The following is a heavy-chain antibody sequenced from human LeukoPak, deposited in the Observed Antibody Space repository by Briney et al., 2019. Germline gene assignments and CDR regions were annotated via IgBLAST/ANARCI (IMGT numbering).Heavy chain of an antibody. CDR1: GGSFSSYA. V-gene: IGHV1-69*01. CDR2: IIPILDTA. D-gene: IGHD1-26*01. CDR3: ARGPEYSGSYPLLDY. J-gene: IGHJ4*02. Sequence: ASVKVSCKASGGSFSSYAISWVRQAPGQGLEWTGGIIPILDTANYAQKFQGRVTITADESTSTAYMELSSLRSEDTAVYYCARGPEYSGSYPLLDYWGQGTLVTVSS.